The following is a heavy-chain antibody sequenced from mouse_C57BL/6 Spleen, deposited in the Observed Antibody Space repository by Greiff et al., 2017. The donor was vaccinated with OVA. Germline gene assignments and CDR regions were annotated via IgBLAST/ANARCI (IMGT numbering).Heavy chain of an antibody. J-gene: IGHJ4*01. CDR1: GFTFSDYY. CDR3: ARAYDYDVRYAMDY. CDR2: INSDGSST. Sequence: EVMLVESEGGLVQPGSSMKLSCTASGFTFSDYYMAWVRQVPEKGLEWVANINSDGSSTYYLDSLKSRFIISRDNAKNILYLQMSSLKSEDTATYYCARAYDYDVRYAMDYWGQGTSVTVSS. V-gene: IGHV5-16*01. D-gene: IGHD2-4*01.